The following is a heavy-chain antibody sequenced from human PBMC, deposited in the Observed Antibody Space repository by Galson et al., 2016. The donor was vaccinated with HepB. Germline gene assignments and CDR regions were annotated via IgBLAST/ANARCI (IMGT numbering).Heavy chain of an antibody. V-gene: IGHV3-21*06. CDR1: GFTFSSYT. CDR3: ANGGGYVAFGY. D-gene: IGHD5-18*01. J-gene: IGHJ4*02. Sequence: SLRLSCAASGFTFSSYTISWVRQAPGKGLEWVSSISFSSTNIHYEESVKGRFAISRDNSKNSLYLQLNSLRDDDTAVYYCANGGGYVAFGYWGQGTRVSVSS. CDR2: ISFSSTNI.